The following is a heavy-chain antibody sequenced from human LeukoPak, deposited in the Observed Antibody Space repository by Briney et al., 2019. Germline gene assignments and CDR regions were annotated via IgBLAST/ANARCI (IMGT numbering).Heavy chain of an antibody. CDR3: ARTLGYCSSTSCYPSYNWFDP. CDR1: GGTFSSYA. Sequence: ASVKVSCKASGGTFSSYAISWVRQAPGQGLEWMGGIIPIFGTANYAQKFQGRVTMTRDTSTSTVCMELSSLRSEDTAVYYCARTLGYCSSTSCYPSYNWFDPWGQGTLVTVSS. D-gene: IGHD2-2*01. V-gene: IGHV1-69*05. J-gene: IGHJ5*02. CDR2: IIPIFGTA.